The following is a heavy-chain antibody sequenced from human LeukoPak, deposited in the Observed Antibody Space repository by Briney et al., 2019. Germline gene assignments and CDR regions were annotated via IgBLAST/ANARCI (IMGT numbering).Heavy chain of an antibody. D-gene: IGHD6-19*01. CDR2: LYTKSGGT. V-gene: IGHV1-2*02. CDR1: GYTFTGYY. CDR3: ARHAAVPG. J-gene: IGHJ1*01. Sequence: ASPKVSCKASGYTFTGYYLRLVPPAPGQGLGWGGWLYTKSGGTNYAQKFQGRVTMTRNTSNSTAYRELSSLRSDDTAVYYCARHAAVPGWGRGTLVTVSS.